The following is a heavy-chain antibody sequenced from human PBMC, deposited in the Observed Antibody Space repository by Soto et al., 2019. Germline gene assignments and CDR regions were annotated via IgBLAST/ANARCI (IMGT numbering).Heavy chain of an antibody. J-gene: IGHJ4*02. CDR3: ALSHTVTTDY. Sequence: EVQLVESGGGLVQPGGSLRLSCAASGLTFSSYWMHWVRQAPGKGLVWVSRINSAGSSTSYADSVKGRFTISRDNAKNTLYLQMNSMRAEDTAVYYCALSHTVTTDYWGQGTLVTVSS. V-gene: IGHV3-74*01. CDR1: GLTFSSYW. CDR2: INSAGSST. D-gene: IGHD4-17*01.